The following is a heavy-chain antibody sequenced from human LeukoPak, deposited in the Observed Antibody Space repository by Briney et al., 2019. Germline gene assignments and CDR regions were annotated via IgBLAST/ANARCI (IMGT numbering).Heavy chain of an antibody. Sequence: SQNMTLTCTVSGGYSSSGSYYWSWISKTAGKGLEWIGRIYTSGSTNYNPSLKSRVTISVDTSKNQFSLKLSSVTAADTAVYYCAREWDWNFDYWGQGTLVTVSS. CDR3: AREWDWNFDY. CDR2: IYTSGST. CDR1: GGYSSSGSYY. V-gene: IGHV4-61*02. D-gene: IGHD3/OR15-3a*01. J-gene: IGHJ4*02.